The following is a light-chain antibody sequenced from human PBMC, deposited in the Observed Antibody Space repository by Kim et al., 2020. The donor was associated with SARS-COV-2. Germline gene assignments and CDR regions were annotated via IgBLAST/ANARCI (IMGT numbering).Light chain of an antibody. CDR2: GAS. CDR1: QSVRSNY. V-gene: IGKV3-20*01. Sequence: PGERATLSCRASQSVRSNYLAWYQQKPGQAPRLLIYGASTRAAGIPDRFSGSGSGTDFTLTISRLEPEDSAVYYCQQFGSSPLYIFGQGTKLEI. J-gene: IGKJ2*01. CDR3: QQFGSSPLYI.